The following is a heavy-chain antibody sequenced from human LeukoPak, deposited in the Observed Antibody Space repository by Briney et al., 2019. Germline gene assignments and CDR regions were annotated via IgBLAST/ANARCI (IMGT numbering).Heavy chain of an antibody. Sequence: SETLSLTCTVSGGSISNYFWSWIRQPPGKGLEWIGYMYYSGPANYNPSLKSRVSISVDTSKNQFSLKLSSVTAADTAVYYCARDGCPTGGGPNCLGNWFDPWGQGTLVTVSS. CDR1: GGSISNYF. CDR3: ARDGCPTGGGPNCLGNWFDP. J-gene: IGHJ5*02. CDR2: MYYSGPA. D-gene: IGHD2-8*02. V-gene: IGHV4-59*01.